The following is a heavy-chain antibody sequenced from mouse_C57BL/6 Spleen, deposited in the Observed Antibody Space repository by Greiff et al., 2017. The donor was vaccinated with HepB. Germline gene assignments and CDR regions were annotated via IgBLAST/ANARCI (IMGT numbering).Heavy chain of an antibody. Sequence: VQLQESGPELVKPGASVKISCKASGYAFSSSWMNWVKQRPGKGLEWIGRIYPGDGDTNYNGKFKGKATLTADKSSSTAYMQLSSLTSEDSAVYFCARLELDYWGQGTTLTVSS. V-gene: IGHV1-82*01. CDR2: IYPGDGDT. CDR3: ARLELDY. J-gene: IGHJ2*01. CDR1: GYAFSSSW.